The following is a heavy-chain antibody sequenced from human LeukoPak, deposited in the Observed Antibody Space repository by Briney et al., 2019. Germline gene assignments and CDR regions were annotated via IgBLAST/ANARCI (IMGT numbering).Heavy chain of an antibody. J-gene: IGHJ6*02. V-gene: IGHV3-7*01. CDR2: IKQDGSET. CDR1: GFTFSSHW. Sequence: GGSLRLSCAASGFTFSSHWMSWVRQAPGEGLEWVANIKQDGSETYYVNSVKGRFTISRDNAKNSLYLQMNSLRAEDTAVYYCARDEGLAANYYYYGMDVWGQGTTVTVSS. CDR3: ARDEGLAANYYYYGMDV. D-gene: IGHD6-25*01.